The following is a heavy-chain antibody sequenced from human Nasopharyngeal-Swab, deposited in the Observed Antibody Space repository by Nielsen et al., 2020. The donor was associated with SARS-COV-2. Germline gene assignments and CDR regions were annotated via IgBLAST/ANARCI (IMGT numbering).Heavy chain of an antibody. Sequence: SETLSLTCAVYGVSFSCYYWSWIRQPPGKGLEWIGYIYYSGSTNYNPSLKSRVTISVDTSKNQFSLKLSSVTAADTAVYYCARDADSPLRYFDWPLMDVWGQGTTVTVSS. CDR3: ARDADSPLRYFDWPLMDV. J-gene: IGHJ6*02. V-gene: IGHV4-59*13. CDR2: IYYSGST. D-gene: IGHD3-9*01. CDR1: GVSFSCYY.